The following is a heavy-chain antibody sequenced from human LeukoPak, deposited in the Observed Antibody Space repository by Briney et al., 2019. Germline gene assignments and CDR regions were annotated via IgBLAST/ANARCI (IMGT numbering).Heavy chain of an antibody. J-gene: IGHJ5*02. Sequence: GGSLRLSCAASGFIFDEYGMSWVRQAPGKGLEWVSSISSSSSYIYYADSVKGRFTISRDNAKNSLYLQMNSLRAEDTAVYYCAREGDSWFDPWGQGTLVTVSS. CDR1: GFIFDEYG. V-gene: IGHV3-21*01. D-gene: IGHD3-16*01. CDR3: AREGDSWFDP. CDR2: ISSSSSYI.